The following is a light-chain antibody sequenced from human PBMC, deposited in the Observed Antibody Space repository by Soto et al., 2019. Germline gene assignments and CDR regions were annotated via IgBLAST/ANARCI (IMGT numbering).Light chain of an antibody. CDR2: DTS. V-gene: IGKV3-15*01. J-gene: IGKJ1*01. Sequence: EIVMTQSPATLSVSPGERATLSCRASQSLSNNLAWYRQKPGQAPRLLFYDTSTRATGIPARFSASGSGTEFTLTINSLQSEDFALYFCQQHNNWPPTCGQGTKVDIK. CDR3: QQHNNWPPT. CDR1: QSLSNN.